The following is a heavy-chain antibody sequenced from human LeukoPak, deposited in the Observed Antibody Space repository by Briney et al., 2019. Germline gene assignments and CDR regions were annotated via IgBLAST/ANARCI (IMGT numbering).Heavy chain of an antibody. D-gene: IGHD6-13*01. Sequence: GGSLRLSCAASGFTFSTYAMSWVRQVPGEGLEWVAAISDIGVSTYYADSVEGRFTISRDNSKNTLYLQMSSLRVEDTVVYYCAKDRSDSSRWYAGSYWGQGTLVTVSS. V-gene: IGHV3-23*01. CDR3: AKDRSDSSRWYAGSY. CDR2: ISDIGVST. CDR1: GFTFSTYA. J-gene: IGHJ4*02.